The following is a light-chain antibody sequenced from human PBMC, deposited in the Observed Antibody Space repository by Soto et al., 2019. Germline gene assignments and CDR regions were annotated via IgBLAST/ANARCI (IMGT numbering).Light chain of an antibody. CDR2: DAS. J-gene: IGKJ5*01. CDR3: PERSKWPPS. CDR1: QSVSSY. Sequence: EIVLTQSPATLSLSPGERATLSCRASQSVSSYLAWYRQIPGQAPRLLIYDASNRATGIPARFSGSGSGTDFTLAISGLEPEDLAVYYCPERSKWPPSFGQGTRLEIK. V-gene: IGKV3-11*01.